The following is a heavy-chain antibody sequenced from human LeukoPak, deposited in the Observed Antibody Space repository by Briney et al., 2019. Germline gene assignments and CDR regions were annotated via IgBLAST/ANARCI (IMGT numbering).Heavy chain of an antibody. J-gene: IGHJ4*02. V-gene: IGHV4-31*03. D-gene: IGHD6-19*01. CDR3: ARGVEYSSGHPDY. CDR2: IFYSGST. CDR1: GGSISSGGYY. Sequence: SETLSLTCTVSGGSISSGGYYWSWIRQHPGTGLEWIGYIFYSGSTDYNPSLQSRVTISVDTSKNQFSLKLSSVTAADTAVYYCARGVEYSSGHPDYWGQGTLVTVSS.